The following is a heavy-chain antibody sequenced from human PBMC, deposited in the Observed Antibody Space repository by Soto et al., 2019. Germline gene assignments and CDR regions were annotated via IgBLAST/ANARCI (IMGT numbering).Heavy chain of an antibody. J-gene: IGHJ4*02. V-gene: IGHV4-59*08. Sequence: SETLSLTCTVSGGSISSYYWSWIRQPPGKGLEWIGYIYYSGSTNYNPSLKSRVTISVDTSKNQFSLKLSSVTAADTAVYYCARHEWRLALFAYWGQGTLVTVSS. CDR3: ARHEWRLALFAY. CDR1: GGSISSYY. D-gene: IGHD2-8*01. CDR2: IYYSGST.